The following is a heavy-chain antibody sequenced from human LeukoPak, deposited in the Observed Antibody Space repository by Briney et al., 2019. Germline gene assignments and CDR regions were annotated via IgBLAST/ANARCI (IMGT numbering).Heavy chain of an antibody. J-gene: IGHJ3*01. D-gene: IGHD2-15*01. Sequence: GGSLRLSCSASGFPFNTYAIHWVRQAPGKGLEYVASISSNGDNTDFADSAKGRLTISRDNSKSTLFLQMNSLRAEDTAVYFCTRDSALLGVAFDLWGQGTVVTVSS. CDR3: TRDSALLGVAFDL. CDR1: GFPFNTYA. CDR2: ISSNGDNT. V-gene: IGHV3-64D*06.